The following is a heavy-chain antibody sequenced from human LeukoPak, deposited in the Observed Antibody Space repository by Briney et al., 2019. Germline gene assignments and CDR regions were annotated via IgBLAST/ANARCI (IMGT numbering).Heavy chain of an antibody. V-gene: IGHV1-2*02. D-gene: IGHD2-2*01. CDR1: GYTFTGYY. CDR3: ARGYCSSTSCYVVSYNWFDP. Sequence: ASVKVSCKASGYTFTGYYIHWVRQAPGQGLEWMGWINPNSGGTNYAQKLQGRVTMARDTSISTAYMELSRLRSDDTAVYYCARGYCSSTSCYVVSYNWFDPWGQGTLVTVSS. CDR2: INPNSGGT. J-gene: IGHJ5*02.